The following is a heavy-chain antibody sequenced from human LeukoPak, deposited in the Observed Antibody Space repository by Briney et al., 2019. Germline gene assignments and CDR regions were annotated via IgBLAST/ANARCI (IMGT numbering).Heavy chain of an antibody. D-gene: IGHD5-18*01. Sequence: SETLSLTCTVSGGSISSHYWSWIRQPPGKGLEWIGYIYYSGSTNYNPSLKSRVTISVDTSKNQFSLKLSSVTAADMAVYYCARVTGIQLWLSFDPWGQGTLVTVSS. J-gene: IGHJ5*02. CDR3: ARVTGIQLWLSFDP. CDR1: GGSISSHY. V-gene: IGHV4-59*11. CDR2: IYYSGST.